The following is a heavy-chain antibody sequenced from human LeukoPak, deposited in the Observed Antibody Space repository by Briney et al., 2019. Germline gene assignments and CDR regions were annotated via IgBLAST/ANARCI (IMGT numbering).Heavy chain of an antibody. CDR2: ISPSGGST. V-gene: IGHV1-46*01. CDR1: GYTFTSNY. CDR3: AREAGYSSGWYDY. J-gene: IGHJ4*02. D-gene: IGHD6-19*01. Sequence: ASVKVSCKAFGYTFTSNYMHWVRQAPGQGPEWMGVISPSGGSTTYAQKFQDRLTLTRDMSTSTDYLELSSLRSEDTAVYYCAREAGYSSGWYDYWGQGTLVTVSS.